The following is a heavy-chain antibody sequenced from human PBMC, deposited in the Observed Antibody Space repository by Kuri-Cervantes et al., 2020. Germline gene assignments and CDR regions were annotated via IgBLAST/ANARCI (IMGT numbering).Heavy chain of an antibody. CDR1: GFTFSSYA. CDR3: AREGKSVQAFDY. J-gene: IGHJ4*02. V-gene: IGHV3-NL1*01. CDR2: IYADGKT. Sequence: GESLKISCAASGFTFSSYAMHWVRQAPGKGLEWVSVIYADGKTFYADSVKGRFTISRDLLKNTLFLQMSGLRAEDTALYFCAREGKSVQAFDYWGQGTLVTVSS.